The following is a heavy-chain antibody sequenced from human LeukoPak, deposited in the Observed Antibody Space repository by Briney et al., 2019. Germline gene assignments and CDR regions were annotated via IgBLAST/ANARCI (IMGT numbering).Heavy chain of an antibody. V-gene: IGHV3-48*03. D-gene: IGHD3-22*01. CDR2: ISSSGSTI. Sequence: GGSLTLSCAASGFTFSSYEMNWVSQAPGKGLEWVSYISSSGSTIYYADSVKGRFTISRDNAKNSLYLQMNSLRAEDTAVYYCARGWVYYDSSGYYSLSPFDYWGQGTLASVSS. J-gene: IGHJ4*02. CDR3: ARGWVYYDSSGYYSLSPFDY. CDR1: GFTFSSYE.